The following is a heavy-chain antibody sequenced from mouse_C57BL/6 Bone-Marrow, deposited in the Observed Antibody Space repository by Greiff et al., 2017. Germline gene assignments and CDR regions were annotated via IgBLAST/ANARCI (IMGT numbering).Heavy chain of an antibody. V-gene: IGHV5-4*01. CDR1: GFTFSSYA. CDR2: ISDGGSYT. J-gene: IGHJ4*01. Sequence: EVQLVESGGGLVKPGGSLKLSCAASGFTFSSYAMSWVRQTPEKRLEWVATISDGGSYTYYPDNVKGRFTISRDNAKNNLYLQMSHLKSEDTAMYYCAREIYYYNYVLSMDYWGQGTSVTVSS. CDR3: AREIYYYNYVLSMDY. D-gene: IGHD2-1*01.